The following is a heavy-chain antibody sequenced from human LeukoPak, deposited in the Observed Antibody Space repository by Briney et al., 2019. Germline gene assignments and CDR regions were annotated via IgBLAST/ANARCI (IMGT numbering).Heavy chain of an antibody. CDR3: TRQYQLYYYYYMDV. D-gene: IGHD2-2*01. J-gene: IGHJ6*03. V-gene: IGHV3-73*01. Sequence: GRSLRLSCAASGFTFSGSAMHWVRQASGKGLEWVGRIRSKANSCATAYAASVKGRFTISRDDSKNTAYLQMNSLKTEDTAVYYCTRQYQLYYYYYMDVWGKGTTVTVSS. CDR2: IRSKANSCAT. CDR1: GFTFSGSA.